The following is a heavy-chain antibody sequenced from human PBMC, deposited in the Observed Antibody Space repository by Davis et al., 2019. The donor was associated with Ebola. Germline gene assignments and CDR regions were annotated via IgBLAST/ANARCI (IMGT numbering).Heavy chain of an antibody. CDR1: GFTFGAYA. Sequence: GGSLRLSCTASGFTFGAYAMHWVRQAPGKGLGWFAVIRRKANSCATAYAPSVKDRLTISRVDPKNPVYLQMTSLKTEDTAVYYSTSTIFGVVSYFDNWGQGTLVTVSS. V-gene: IGHV3-73*01. D-gene: IGHD3-3*01. J-gene: IGHJ4*02. CDR2: IRRKANSCAT. CDR3: TSTIFGVVSYFDN.